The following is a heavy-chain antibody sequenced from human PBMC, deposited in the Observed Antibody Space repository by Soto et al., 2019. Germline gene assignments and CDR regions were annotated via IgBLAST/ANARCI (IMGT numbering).Heavy chain of an antibody. Sequence: QVQLVQSGAEVKKPGASVKVSCKASGYTFTSYGISWVRQAPGQGLEWMGWSSAYNGNTNYAQKLQGRVTMTTDTSTSTAYMELRSLRSDDTAVYYCARDHYYDSSGYYYVHWFDPWGQGTLVTVSS. CDR3: ARDHYYDSSGYYYVHWFDP. CDR2: SSAYNGNT. J-gene: IGHJ5*02. D-gene: IGHD3-22*01. CDR1: GYTFTSYG. V-gene: IGHV1-18*04.